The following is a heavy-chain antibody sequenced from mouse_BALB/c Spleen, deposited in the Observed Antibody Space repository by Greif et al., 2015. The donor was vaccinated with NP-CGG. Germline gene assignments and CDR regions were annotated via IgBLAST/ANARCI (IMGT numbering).Heavy chain of an antibody. Sequence: QVQLQQPGAELVRPGTSVKVSCKASGYAFTNYLIEWVKQRPGQGLEWIGVIDPGSGGTNYNEKFKGKATLTADKSSSTAYMQLSSLTSDDSAVYFCARPGNYVSMDYWGQGTSVTVSS. J-gene: IGHJ4*01. D-gene: IGHD2-1*01. CDR3: ARPGNYVSMDY. V-gene: IGHV1-54*01. CDR2: IDPGSGGT. CDR1: GYAFTNYL.